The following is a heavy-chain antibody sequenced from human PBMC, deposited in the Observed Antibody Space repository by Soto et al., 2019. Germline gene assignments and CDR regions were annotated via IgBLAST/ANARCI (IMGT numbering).Heavy chain of an antibody. CDR3: ARHHIAAAGNYYYYGMDV. D-gene: IGHD6-13*01. V-gene: IGHV5-10-1*01. CDR2: IDPSDSYT. CDR1: GYSFTSYW. J-gene: IGHJ6*02. Sequence: PGESLKISCKGSGYSFTSYWISWVRQMPGKGLEWMGRIDPSDSYTNYSPSFQGHVTISADKSISTAYLQWSSLKASDTAMYYCARHHIAAAGNYYYYGMDVWGQGTTVTVSS.